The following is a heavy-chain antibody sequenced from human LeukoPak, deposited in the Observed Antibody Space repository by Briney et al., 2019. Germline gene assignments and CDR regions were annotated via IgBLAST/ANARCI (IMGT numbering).Heavy chain of an antibody. CDR3: ARWSGAVRTYYYYMDV. D-gene: IGHD1-26*01. J-gene: IGHJ6*03. Sequence: SETLSLTCAVYGGSFNGYYWTWIRKPPGKGMEWIGEINHSGSTNYNPSLKSRVTMSVDTSKNQFSLKLSSVTAADTAVYYCARWSGAVRTYYYYMDVWGKGTTVTVSS. CDR1: GGSFNGYY. CDR2: INHSGST. V-gene: IGHV4-34*01.